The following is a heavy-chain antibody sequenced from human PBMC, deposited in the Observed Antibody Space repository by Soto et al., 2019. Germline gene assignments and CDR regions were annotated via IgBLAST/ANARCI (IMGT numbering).Heavy chain of an antibody. J-gene: IGHJ4*02. CDR2: ISAVNGNT. D-gene: IGHD5-18*01. V-gene: IGHV1-18*01. CDR3: AREDTAVALDY. Sequence: QVQLVQSGPEVKKPGASVNISCKASGYTFISYGISWVRQAPGQGLEWMGRISAVNGNTNYAQKVQGRVTMTTDTFTTTAYMELRSLRSDDTAVYFCAREDTAVALDYWGEGTLVSVSS. CDR1: GYTFISYG.